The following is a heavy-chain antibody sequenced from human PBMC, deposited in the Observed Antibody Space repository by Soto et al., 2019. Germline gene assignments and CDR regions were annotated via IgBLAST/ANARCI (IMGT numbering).Heavy chain of an antibody. Sequence: QVRLVQSRAEVKEPGSSVTVACKSSGGTFSSYAVNWARQAPGQGLEWMGGILPIYGSTNFAHKFQGRVTLTADESTSTAYMELKSLRSEDTAVYYCARGAPFDNSVYPFDYWGQGTLVTVSS. CDR3: ARGAPFDNSVYPFDY. D-gene: IGHD3-22*01. J-gene: IGHJ4*02. V-gene: IGHV1-69*01. CDR2: ILPIYGST. CDR1: GGTFSSYA.